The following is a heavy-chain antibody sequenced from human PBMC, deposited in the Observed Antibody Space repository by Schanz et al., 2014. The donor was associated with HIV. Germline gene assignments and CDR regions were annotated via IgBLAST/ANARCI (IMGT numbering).Heavy chain of an antibody. Sequence: VQLVESGGGLVKPGGSLRLSCAASGFIVSSNYMTWVRQAPGKGLEWVSLIYTGGSTSYADSVKGRFTISRDNSKNTLYLQMNSLRAEDTAVYYCAKVATWDYYGMDVWGRGTTVTVSS. CDR3: AKVATWDYYGMDV. CDR1: GFIVSSNY. CDR2: IYTGGST. J-gene: IGHJ6*02. D-gene: IGHD2-15*01. V-gene: IGHV3-66*02.